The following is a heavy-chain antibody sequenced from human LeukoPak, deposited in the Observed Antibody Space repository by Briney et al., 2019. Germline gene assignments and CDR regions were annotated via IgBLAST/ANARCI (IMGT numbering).Heavy chain of an antibody. CDR1: GFTFSSYG. V-gene: IGHV3-30*18. D-gene: IGHD4-11*01. CDR3: AKDFQTVTTFDY. J-gene: IGHJ4*02. CDR2: ISFDGNNK. Sequence: GGSLRLSCVASGFTFSSYGMHWVRQAPRKGLEWVALISFDGNNKYYADSVKGRFTISRDNSKNTLYLQMNSLRPEDTAMYYCAKDFQTVTTFDYWGQGTLVTVSS.